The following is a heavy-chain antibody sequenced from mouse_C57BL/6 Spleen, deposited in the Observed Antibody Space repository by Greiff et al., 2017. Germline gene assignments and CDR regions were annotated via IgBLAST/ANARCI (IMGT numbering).Heavy chain of an antibody. CDR2: IHPNSGST. Sequence: VQLQQPGAELVKPGASVKLSCKASGYTFTSYWMHWVKQRPGQGLEWIGMIHPNSGSTNYNEKFKSKATLAVDKSSSTAYMQLSNLTSEDSAVYYCARYLSTTVVAPGAMDYWGQGTSVTVSS. D-gene: IGHD1-1*01. CDR1: GYTFTSYW. V-gene: IGHV1-64*01. CDR3: ARYLSTTVVAPGAMDY. J-gene: IGHJ4*01.